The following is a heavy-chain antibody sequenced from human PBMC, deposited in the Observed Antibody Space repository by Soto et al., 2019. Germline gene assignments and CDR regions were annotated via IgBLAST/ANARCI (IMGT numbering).Heavy chain of an antibody. Sequence: PSETLSLTCTVSGGSISSSSYYWGWIRQPPGKGLEWIGSIYYSGSTYYNPSLKSRVTISVDTSKNQFSLKLSSVTAADTAVYYCARHVLSGYSYDDKGYFDYWGQRTLVTVS. J-gene: IGHJ4*02. D-gene: IGHD5-18*01. CDR1: GGSISSSSYY. CDR3: ARHVLSGYSYDDKGYFDY. V-gene: IGHV4-39*01. CDR2: IYYSGST.